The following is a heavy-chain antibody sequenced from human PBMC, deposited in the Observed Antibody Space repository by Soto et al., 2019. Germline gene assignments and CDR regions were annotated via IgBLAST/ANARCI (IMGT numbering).Heavy chain of an antibody. CDR3: ARFYYDSSGYLPSPYYYYYGMDV. D-gene: IGHD3-22*01. Sequence: EVQLVESGGGLVQPGGSLRLSCAASGFTFSSYWMSWVRQAPGKGLEWVANIKQNGSEKYYVDSVKSRFTFSKDNDKNTLYLQMNRLRAEDTAVYYCARFYYDSSGYLPSPYYYYYGMDVWGQGTTVTVSS. CDR2: IKQNGSEK. J-gene: IGHJ6*02. CDR1: GFTFSSYW. V-gene: IGHV3-7*04.